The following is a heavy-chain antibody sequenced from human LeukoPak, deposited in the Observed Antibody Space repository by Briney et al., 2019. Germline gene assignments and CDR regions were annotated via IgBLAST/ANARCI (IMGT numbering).Heavy chain of an antibody. Sequence: GGSLRLFCAASVVTFSSFPMSWVRQAPGRGLEWGSVIIVVGVSTYYADSVKGPFTISRDNSQNTLYLQMNSLRAEDTAVYYCAKWARYCTNGVCYYFDYWGQGTLVTVSS. CDR1: VVTFSSFP. V-gene: IGHV3-23*01. J-gene: IGHJ4*02. CDR3: AKWARYCTNGVCYYFDY. D-gene: IGHD2-8*01. CDR2: IIVVGVST.